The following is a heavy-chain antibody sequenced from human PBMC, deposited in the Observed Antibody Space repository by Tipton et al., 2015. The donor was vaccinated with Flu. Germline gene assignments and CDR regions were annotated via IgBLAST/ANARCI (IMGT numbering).Heavy chain of an antibody. V-gene: IGHV3-64*04. CDR3: AREGVERAVPDPNYYDASGPGHYMDV. CDR2: INDYGSST. D-gene: IGHD3-22*01. J-gene: IGHJ6*03. Sequence: SLRLSCSASGFSFSGYAFHWVRQAPGKGLEYVSAINDYGSSTYYGDSVKGRFTISRDNSKNTVYLQMISLGAEDTAVYYCAREGVERAVPDPNYYDASGPGHYMDVWGKGTTVTVSS. CDR1: GFSFSGYA.